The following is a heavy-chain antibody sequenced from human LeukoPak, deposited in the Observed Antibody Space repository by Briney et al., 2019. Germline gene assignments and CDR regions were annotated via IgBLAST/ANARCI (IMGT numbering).Heavy chain of an antibody. V-gene: IGHV4-4*07. CDR2: IYTSGST. CDR3: GRVFNIHGSGTGVHLFDP. Sequence: PSETLSLTCTASGGSISSYYWNWIRQPAGKGLEWIGRIYTSGSTNYNPYRNSRVTMAVNTSKKRYSLKLSSVTAAETAVYYCGRVFNIHGSGTGVHLFDPWGQGTLVTVSS. D-gene: IGHD3-10*01. J-gene: IGHJ5*02. CDR1: GGSISSYY.